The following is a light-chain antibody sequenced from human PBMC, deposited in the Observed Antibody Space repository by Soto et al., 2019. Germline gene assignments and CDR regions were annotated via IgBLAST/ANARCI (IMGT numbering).Light chain of an antibody. CDR2: LEGSGSY. CDR1: SGHSTYI. V-gene: IGLV4-60*02. Sequence: QSVLTQSSSASASLGSSVKLTCTLSSGHSTYIIAWHQQQPGKAPRYLMKLEGSGSYNKGSGIPDRFSGSSSGADRYLTISNLRFEDEADYYCETWDTNVVVFGGGTKLTVL. CDR3: ETWDTNVVV. J-gene: IGLJ2*01.